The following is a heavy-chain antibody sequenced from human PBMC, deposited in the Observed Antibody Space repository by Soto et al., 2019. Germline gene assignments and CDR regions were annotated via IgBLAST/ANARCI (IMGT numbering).Heavy chain of an antibody. J-gene: IGHJ3*02. CDR1: GDTFSTYA. CDR2: IIPIFGRR. Sequence: QVQLVQSGAEVKKTGSSVKVSCKSSGDTFSTYAFNWVRQAPGQGLEWMGGIIPIFGRRNYAQNFQARVTIPADESTSTAYMELSGLRSEDTAVYYCAREGGRYTYGSSAFDIWGQGTMVIVSS. CDR3: AREGGRYTYGSSAFDI. D-gene: IGHD5-18*01. V-gene: IGHV1-69*12.